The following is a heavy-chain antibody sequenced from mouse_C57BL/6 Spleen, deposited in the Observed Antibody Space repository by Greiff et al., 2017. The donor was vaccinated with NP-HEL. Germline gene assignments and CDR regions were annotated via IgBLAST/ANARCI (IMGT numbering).Heavy chain of an antibody. CDR2: IWSDGST. Sequence: QVQLKQSGPGLVAPSQSLSITCTVSGFSLTSYGVHWVRQPPGKGLEWLVVIWSDGSTTYNSALKSRLSISKDNSKSQVFLKMNSLQTDDTAMYYCARHQALYYYAMDYWGQGTSVTVSS. V-gene: IGHV2-6-1*01. CDR1: GFSLTSYG. D-gene: IGHD3-2*02. J-gene: IGHJ4*01. CDR3: ARHQALYYYAMDY.